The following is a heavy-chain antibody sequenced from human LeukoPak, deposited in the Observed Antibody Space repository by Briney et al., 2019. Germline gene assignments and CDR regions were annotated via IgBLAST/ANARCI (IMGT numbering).Heavy chain of an antibody. Sequence: SETLSLTCTVSGGSISSYYWSWIRQPPGKGLEWIGYIYYGGSTNYNPSLKSRVTISVDTSKNQFSLKLSSVTAADTAVYYCAGVVIRRIYYFDYWGQGTLVTVSS. V-gene: IGHV4-59*01. CDR1: GGSISSYY. CDR2: IYYGGST. CDR3: AGVVIRRIYYFDY. J-gene: IGHJ4*02. D-gene: IGHD3-22*01.